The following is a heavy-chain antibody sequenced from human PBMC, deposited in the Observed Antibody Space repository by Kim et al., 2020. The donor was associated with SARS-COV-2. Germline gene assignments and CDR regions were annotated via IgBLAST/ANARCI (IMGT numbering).Heavy chain of an antibody. Sequence: GGSLRLSCAASGFTFSSYGMHWVRQAPGKGLEWVAVIWYDGSNKYYADSVKGRFTISRDNSKNTLYLQMNSLRAEDTAVYYCVRERNNYYGSSSAFDIWGQGTMVTVSS. CDR3: VRERNNYYGSSSAFDI. V-gene: IGHV3-33*01. CDR2: IWYDGSNK. D-gene: IGHD3-10*01. J-gene: IGHJ3*02. CDR1: GFTFSSYG.